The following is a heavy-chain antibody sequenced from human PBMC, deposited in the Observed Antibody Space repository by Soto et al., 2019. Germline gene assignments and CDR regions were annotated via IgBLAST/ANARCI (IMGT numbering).Heavy chain of an antibody. J-gene: IGHJ4*02. CDR3: ANYPYRSGWYEGVH. D-gene: IGHD6-19*01. CDR2: ITAGGDST. CDR1: GFTFSTYA. Sequence: GGSLRLSCAASGFTFSTYAMSWVRQAPGEGLEWVSGITAGGDSTFYADSVKGRSTISRDNSKNTLYLQMNSLRAEDTAVYYCANYPYRSGWYEGVHWGQGTLVTVSS. V-gene: IGHV3-23*01.